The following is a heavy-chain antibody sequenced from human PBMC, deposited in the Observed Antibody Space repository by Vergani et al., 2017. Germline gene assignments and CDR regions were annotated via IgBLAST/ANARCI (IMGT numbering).Heavy chain of an antibody. CDR2: INHSGST. CDR3: ASINSSGYYYFDY. CDR1: GGSFSGYY. V-gene: IGHV4-34*01. Sequence: QVQLQQWGAGLLKPSETLSLTCAVYGGSFSGYYWSWIRQPPGKGLEWIREINHSGSTNYNPSLKSRVTISVDTSKNQFSLKLSSVTAADTAVYDCASINSSGYYYFDYWGQGTLVTVSS. D-gene: IGHD3-22*01. J-gene: IGHJ4*02.